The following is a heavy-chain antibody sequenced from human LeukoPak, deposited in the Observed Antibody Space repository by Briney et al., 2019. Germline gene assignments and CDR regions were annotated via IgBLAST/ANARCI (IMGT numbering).Heavy chain of an antibody. CDR1: GFIFDRYG. Sequence: GGTLRLSCGVSGFIFDRYGMIWVRQAPGKGLEWVSFISPSGDFTNYADSVKGRFTISRDNAKNSLYLQMNSLRAEDTAVYYCARDLNGGSYGDHWFDPWGQGTLVTVSS. J-gene: IGHJ5*02. V-gene: IGHV3-21*01. CDR2: ISPSGDFT. CDR3: ARDLNGGSYGDHWFDP. D-gene: IGHD4-17*01.